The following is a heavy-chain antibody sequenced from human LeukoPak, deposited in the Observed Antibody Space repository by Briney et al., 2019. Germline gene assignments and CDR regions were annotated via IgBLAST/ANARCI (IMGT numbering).Heavy chain of an antibody. V-gene: IGHV1-69*04. CDR3: ARVPDSSGYYPTDY. CDR2: IIPILGIA. J-gene: IGHJ4*02. CDR1: GGTFSSYA. Sequence: SVKVSCKASGGTFSSYAISWVRQAPGQGLEWMGRIIPILGIANYAQKFQGRVTITADKSTSTAYMELGSLRSEDTAVYYCARVPDSSGYYPTDYWGQGTLVTVSS. D-gene: IGHD3-22*01.